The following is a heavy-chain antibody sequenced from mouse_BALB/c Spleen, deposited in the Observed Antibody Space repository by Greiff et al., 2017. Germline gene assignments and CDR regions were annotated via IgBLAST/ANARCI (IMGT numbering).Heavy chain of an antibody. J-gene: IGHJ4*01. Sequence: QVTLKESGPGILQPSQTLSLTCSFSGFSLSTSGMGVSWIRQPSGKGLEWLAHIYWDDDKRYNPSLKSRLTISKDTSRNQVFLKITSVDTADTATYYCARRIGIYYYGHAMDYWGQGTSVTVSS. CDR3: ARRIGIYYYGHAMDY. D-gene: IGHD1-1*01. V-gene: IGHV8-12*01. CDR2: IYWDDDK. CDR1: GFSLSTSGMG.